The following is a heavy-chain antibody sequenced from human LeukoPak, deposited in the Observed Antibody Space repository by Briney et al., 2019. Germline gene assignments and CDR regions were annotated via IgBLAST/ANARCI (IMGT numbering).Heavy chain of an antibody. J-gene: IGHJ4*02. Sequence: PGGSLRLSCAASGFTFSTYWMSWVRQAPGKGLEWVTNIHPDGNEKYYVDSVKGRFTISRDNVKNSLYLQMNSLRVEDTAVYYCARGDDFSGDYWGQGTLVTVS. V-gene: IGHV3-7*04. D-gene: IGHD3/OR15-3a*01. CDR3: ARGDDFSGDY. CDR2: IHPDGNEK. CDR1: GFTFSTYW.